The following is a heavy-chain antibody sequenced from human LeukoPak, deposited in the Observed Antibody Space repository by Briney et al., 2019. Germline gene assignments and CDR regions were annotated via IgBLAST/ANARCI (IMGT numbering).Heavy chain of an antibody. D-gene: IGHD3-22*01. CDR1: GFSFDDYA. V-gene: IGHV3-9*01. CDR2: INWNGGSV. CDR3: ANDVYNYYDTSGYYS. Sequence: GGSLRLSCVASGFSFDDYAMHWVRQARGKGLEWVSGINWNGGSVGYADSVKGRFTISRDNAKNSLYLQMNSLRAEDTALYYCANDVYNYYDTSGYYSWGQGTQVTVSS. J-gene: IGHJ4*02.